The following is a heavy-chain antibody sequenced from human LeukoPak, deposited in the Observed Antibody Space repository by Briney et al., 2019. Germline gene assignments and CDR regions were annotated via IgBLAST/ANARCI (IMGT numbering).Heavy chain of an antibody. CDR3: ARDRSDSSGYYYDH. CDR1: GFTLSSNY. CDR2: IYSGGST. D-gene: IGHD3-22*01. J-gene: IGHJ4*02. Sequence: GGSLRLSCAASGFTLSSNYMSWVRQAPGKGLEWVSVIYSGGSTYYADSVKGRFTISRDNSKNTLYLQMNSLRAEDTAVYYCARDRSDSSGYYYDHWGQGTLVTVSS. V-gene: IGHV3-53*01.